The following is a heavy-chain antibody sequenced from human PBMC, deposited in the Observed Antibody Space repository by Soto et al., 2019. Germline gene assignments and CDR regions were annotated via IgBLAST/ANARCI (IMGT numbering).Heavy chain of an antibody. J-gene: IGHJ2*01. Sequence: QVQLQESGPGLVKPSQTLSLTCTVSGGSISSGDYYWSWIRQPPGKGLEWIGYIYYSGSTYYNPYLKSRVTISVDTSKNQFSLKLSSVTAADTAVYYCASVLTVTTFSAGGYWYFDLWGRGTLVTVSS. CDR1: GGSISSGDYY. CDR3: ASVLTVTTFSAGGYWYFDL. CDR2: IYYSGST. V-gene: IGHV4-30-4*01. D-gene: IGHD4-4*01.